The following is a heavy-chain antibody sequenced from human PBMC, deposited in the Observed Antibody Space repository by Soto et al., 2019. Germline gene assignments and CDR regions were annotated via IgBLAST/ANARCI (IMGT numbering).Heavy chain of an antibody. J-gene: IGHJ4*02. CDR3: ARDWVVGYTGGSLTF. D-gene: IGHD1-26*01. V-gene: IGHV3-21*01. CDR2: ISTSGSYM. CDR1: GFTFSIYG. Sequence: EVQLVESGGGLVKPGESLRLSCAASGFTFSIYGMNWVRQAPGKRLEWVSSISTSGSYMYYADSVKGRFTISRDNAKNSLYLQMNNLRSEDTAVYYCARDWVVGYTGGSLTFWGQGTLVTDSS.